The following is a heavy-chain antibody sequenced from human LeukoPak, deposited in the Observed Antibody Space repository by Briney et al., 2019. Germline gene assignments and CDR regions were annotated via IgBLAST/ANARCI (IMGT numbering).Heavy chain of an antibody. J-gene: IGHJ4*02. CDR2: ISSSGNTI. CDR3: ARDLAVAGTWDY. D-gene: IGHD6-19*01. V-gene: IGHV3-11*01. Sequence: KSGGSLRLSCAASGFTFSDYYMSWIRQARGKGLEWVSYISSSGNTIYYADSVKGRFTISRDNAKNSLYLQMNSLRAEDTAVYYCARDLAVAGTWDYWGQGTLVTASS. CDR1: GFTFSDYY.